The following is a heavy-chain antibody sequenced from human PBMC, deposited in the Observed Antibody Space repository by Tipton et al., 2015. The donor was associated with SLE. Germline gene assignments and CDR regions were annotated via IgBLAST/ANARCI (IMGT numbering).Heavy chain of an antibody. CDR1: GGSISSSSYY. J-gene: IGHJ4*02. D-gene: IGHD6-19*01. CDR2: INHSGST. Sequence: TLSLTCTVSGGSISSSSYYWSWIRQPPGKGLEWIGEINHSGSTNYNPSLKSRVTISVDTSKNQFSLKLSSVTAADTAVYYCAREDLPKGGWSDYWGQGTLVTVSS. CDR3: AREDLPKGGWSDY. V-gene: IGHV4-39*07.